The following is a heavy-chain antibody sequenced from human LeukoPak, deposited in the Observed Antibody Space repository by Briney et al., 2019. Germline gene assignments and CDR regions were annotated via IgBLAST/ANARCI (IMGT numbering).Heavy chain of an antibody. CDR2: IKQDESEK. D-gene: IGHD4-17*01. V-gene: IGHV3-7*01. CDR1: GFTFSSYW. CDR3: ARDKDYGDCNNWFDP. J-gene: IGHJ5*02. Sequence: PGGSLRLSCAASGFTFSSYWMSWVRQAPGKGLEWVANIKQDESEKYYVDSVKGRFTISRDNAKNSLYLQMNSLRAEDTAVYYCARDKDYGDCNNWFDPWGQGTLVTVSS.